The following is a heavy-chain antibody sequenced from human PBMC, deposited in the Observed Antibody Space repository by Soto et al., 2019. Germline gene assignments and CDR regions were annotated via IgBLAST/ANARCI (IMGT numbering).Heavy chain of an antibody. D-gene: IGHD2-2*01. CDR1: GGSISSYY. Sequence: SETLSLTCTVSGGSISSYYWSWIRQPPGKGLEWIGYIYYSGSTYYNPSLKSRDTISVDTSKNQFSLKLSSVTAADTAVYYCARQLVPAAYFDYWGQGTLVTVSS. J-gene: IGHJ4*02. V-gene: IGHV4-30-4*01. CDR2: IYYSGST. CDR3: ARQLVPAAYFDY.